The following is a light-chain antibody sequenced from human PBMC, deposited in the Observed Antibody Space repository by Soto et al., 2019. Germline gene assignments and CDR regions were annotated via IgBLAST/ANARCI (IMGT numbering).Light chain of an antibody. Sequence: EIVLTQSPGTLSLSPGERATLSCRASQSVGSNYLAWYQQTPCQAPRLLLHGASTRATGIPDRFSGSGSGTDFTLTLSRLESEDSAVYYCHQYASSPLTFGQGTRLEIK. J-gene: IGKJ5*01. V-gene: IGKV3-20*01. CDR1: QSVGSNY. CDR2: GAS. CDR3: HQYASSPLT.